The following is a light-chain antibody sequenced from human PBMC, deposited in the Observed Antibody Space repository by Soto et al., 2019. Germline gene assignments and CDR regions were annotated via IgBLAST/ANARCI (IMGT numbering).Light chain of an antibody. J-gene: IGLJ3*02. CDR2: GDN. V-gene: IGLV1-40*01. CDR1: SSNIGAGYD. Sequence: QSVLTQPPSVSGAPGQRVTISCTGSSSNIGAGYDVHWYQQLPGTAPELLIYGDNNRPSGVPDRFSGSKSGTSASLAITGLQAEDEADYYCQSYDSSLSAWVFGGGTKLIVL. CDR3: QSYDSSLSAWV.